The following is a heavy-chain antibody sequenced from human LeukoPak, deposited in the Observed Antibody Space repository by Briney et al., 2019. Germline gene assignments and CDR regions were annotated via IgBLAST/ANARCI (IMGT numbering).Heavy chain of an antibody. CDR1: GGSISSYY. V-gene: IGHV4-59*01. Sequence: SETLSLTCTVSGGSISSYYWSWIRQPPGKGLEWIGNIYYSGSTNYNPSLKSRVTISVDTSKNQFSLKLSSVTAADTAVYYCARDYYDSGSSALWGQGTLVTVSS. D-gene: IGHD3-10*01. J-gene: IGHJ4*02. CDR2: IYYSGST. CDR3: ARDYYDSGSSAL.